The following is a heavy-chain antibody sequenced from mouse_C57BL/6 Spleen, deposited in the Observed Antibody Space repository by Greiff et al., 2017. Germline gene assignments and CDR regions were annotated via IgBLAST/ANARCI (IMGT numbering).Heavy chain of an antibody. V-gene: IGHV1-64*01. J-gene: IGHJ4*01. CDR1: GYTFTSYW. Sequence: VQLQQPGAELVKPGASVKLSCKASGYTFTSYWMHWVKQRPGQGLEWIGMIHPNSGSTNYNEKFKSKATLTVDKSSSTAYMQLSSLTSEDSAVYYCASPHDYARDAMDYWGQGTSVTVSS. CDR3: ASPHDYARDAMDY. D-gene: IGHD2-4*01. CDR2: IHPNSGST.